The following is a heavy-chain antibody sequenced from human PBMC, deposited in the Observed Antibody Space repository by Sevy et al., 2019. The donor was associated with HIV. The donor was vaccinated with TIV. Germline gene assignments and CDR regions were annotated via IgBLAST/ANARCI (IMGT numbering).Heavy chain of an antibody. J-gene: IGHJ4*02. CDR2: IKQGGSEK. CDR1: GFTFSSYW. Sequence: GGSLRLSCAASGFTFSSYWMSWVRQAPGKGLEWVANIKQGGSEKYYVDSVKGRFTISRDNAKNSLYLQMNSLRAEDTAVYYCASGGIAAAPTGDYFDYWGQGTLVTVSS. V-gene: IGHV3-7*01. CDR3: ASGGIAAAPTGDYFDY. D-gene: IGHD6-25*01.